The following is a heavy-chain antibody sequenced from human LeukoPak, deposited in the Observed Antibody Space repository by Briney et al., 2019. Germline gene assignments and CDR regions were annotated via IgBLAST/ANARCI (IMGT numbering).Heavy chain of an antibody. Sequence: SVKVSCKASGGTFSSYAISWVRQAPGQGLEWMGGVIPIFGTANYAQKFQGRVTITTDESTSTAYMELSSLRSEDTAVYYCARVEYSYGPYYYYYYMDVWGKGTTVTVSS. CDR2: VIPIFGTA. CDR1: GGTFSSYA. J-gene: IGHJ6*03. D-gene: IGHD5-18*01. V-gene: IGHV1-69*05. CDR3: ARVEYSYGPYYYYYYMDV.